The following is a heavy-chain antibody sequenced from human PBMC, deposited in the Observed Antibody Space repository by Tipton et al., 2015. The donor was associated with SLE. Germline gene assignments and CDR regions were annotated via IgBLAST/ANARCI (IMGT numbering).Heavy chain of an antibody. Sequence: TLSLTCDVSVGIVTSTSYYWGWFRLSPKRELEWIATLSGSGSRFYSPSFRSRVTVSRGSTERQFSLRLSAVTGADAGLYFCARQDLGRAATLTFDIWGLGTLVTVSS. CDR1: VGIVTSTSYY. V-gene: IGHV4-39*01. D-gene: IGHD6-25*01. CDR3: ARQDLGRAATLTFDI. CDR2: LSGSGSR. J-gene: IGHJ4*02.